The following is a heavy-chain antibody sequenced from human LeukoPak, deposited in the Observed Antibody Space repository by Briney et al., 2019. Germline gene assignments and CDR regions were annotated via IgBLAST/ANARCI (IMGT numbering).Heavy chain of an antibody. CDR3: AGNRILTGYYLFDY. CDR2: INRDGSQK. J-gene: IGHJ4*02. D-gene: IGHD3-9*01. V-gene: IGHV3-7*01. Sequence: GGSLRLSCAASGFSLSAYWMTWVRQAPGKGLEWVANINRDGSQKNHVDSVKGRFTISRDNAKNSLYLQMNSLRAEDTAVYYCAGNRILTGYYLFDYWGQGTLVTVSS. CDR1: GFSLSAYW.